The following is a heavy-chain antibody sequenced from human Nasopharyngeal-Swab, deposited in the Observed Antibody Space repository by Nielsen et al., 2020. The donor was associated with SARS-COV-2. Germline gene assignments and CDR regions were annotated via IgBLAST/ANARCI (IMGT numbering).Heavy chain of an antibody. CDR3: ARDHYGSGSPSMDV. CDR1: GGSVSSGSYY. J-gene: IGHJ6*02. V-gene: IGHV4-61*01. CDR2: IYYSGST. D-gene: IGHD3-10*01. Sequence: SETLSLTCTVYGGSVSSGSYYWSWIRQPPGKGLEWIGYIYYSGSTNYNPSLKSRVTISVDTSKNQFSLKLSSVTAADTAVYYCARDHYGSGSPSMDVWGQGTTVTVSS.